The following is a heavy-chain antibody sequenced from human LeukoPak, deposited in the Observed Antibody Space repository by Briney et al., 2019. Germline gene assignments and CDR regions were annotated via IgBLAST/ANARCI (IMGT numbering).Heavy chain of an antibody. V-gene: IGHV3-30*18. CDR2: ISYDGSNK. D-gene: IGHD6-19*01. CDR3: AKDSSGWYY. CDR1: GFTFSSYG. Sequence: GRALRLSCAASGFTFSSYGMHWDRQAPGRGLEWVAVISYDGSNKYYADSVKGRFTISRDNSKNTLYLQMNSLRAEDTAVYYCAKDSSGWYYWGQGTLVTVSS. J-gene: IGHJ4*02.